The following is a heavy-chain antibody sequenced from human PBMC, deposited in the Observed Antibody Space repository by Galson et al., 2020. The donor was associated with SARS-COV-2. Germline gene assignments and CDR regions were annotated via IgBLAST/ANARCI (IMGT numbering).Heavy chain of an antibody. CDR3: GREDYGGLYNYVDG. V-gene: IGHV4-61*02. J-gene: IGHJ4*02. CDR1: GGSVSSSAYY. D-gene: IGHD4-17*01. CDR2: IFNSGST. Sequence: SETLSLTCTVSGGSVSSSAYYWGWIRQPAGKGLEWVGRIFNSGSTNSNPSLKSRVSISLETSKNQFSLKMSSVTASDTAVYYCGREDYGGLYNYVDGGGQGILVTGSS.